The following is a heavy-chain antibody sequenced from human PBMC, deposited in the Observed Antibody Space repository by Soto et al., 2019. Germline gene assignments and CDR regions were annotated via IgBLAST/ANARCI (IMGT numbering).Heavy chain of an antibody. CDR2: MNPNSGNT. V-gene: IGHV1-8*01. Sequence: QVQLVQSGAEVKKPGASVKVSCKASGYTFTSYDINWVRQATGQGLEWMGWMNPNSGNTGYAQKFQGRVTMTRNTSISTAYMELSSLRSEDTAVYYCVGGTLVDYGMDVWGQGTKVTVSS. J-gene: IGHJ6*02. D-gene: IGHD3-16*02. CDR3: VGGTLVDYGMDV. CDR1: GYTFTSYD.